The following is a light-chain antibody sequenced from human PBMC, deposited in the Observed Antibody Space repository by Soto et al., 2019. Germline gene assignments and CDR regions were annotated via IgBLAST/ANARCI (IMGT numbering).Light chain of an antibody. CDR1: QSINSY. CDR3: QQSFSTLLIT. CDR2: AAS. V-gene: IGKV1-39*01. Sequence: DIQMTQSPSSLSASIGDGVTITCRASQSINSYLNWYQQKPGKAPKLLISAASNLQSGVPSRFSGSGSGTDFTLTISSLQPEDFATYSCQQSFSTLLITFGQGTRLEIK. J-gene: IGKJ5*01.